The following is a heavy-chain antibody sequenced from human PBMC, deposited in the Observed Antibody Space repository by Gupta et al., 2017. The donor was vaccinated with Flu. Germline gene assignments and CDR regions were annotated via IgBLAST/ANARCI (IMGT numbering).Heavy chain of an antibody. J-gene: IGHJ5*02. V-gene: IGHV1-2*06. Sequence: QVQLVQSGAEVKKPGASVTVSCKATGYTFTAYYIHWVRQAPGQGLEWMGRINPHSGSTNYEQKFQGRVTMTMDTSISTAYMDLSRLRSDDTAVYYCAREKYCSTSSCYRWFDPWGQGTLVTVSS. CDR1: GYTFTAYY. CDR3: AREKYCSTSSCYRWFDP. CDR2: INPHSGST. D-gene: IGHD2-2*02.